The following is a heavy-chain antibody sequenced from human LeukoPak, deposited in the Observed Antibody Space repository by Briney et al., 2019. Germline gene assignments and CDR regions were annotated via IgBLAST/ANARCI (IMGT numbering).Heavy chain of an antibody. CDR2: ISWNSGSI. V-gene: IGHV3-9*01. Sequence: GGSLRLFCAASGFTFDDYAMHWVRHAPGKGLEGASGISWNSGSIGYADSVKGRFTICRDNAKNSLYLQMNSLRAEDTALYYCAKYPLNRYSGYDNDSSGDWYFDLWGRGTLVTVSS. J-gene: IGHJ2*01. CDR1: GFTFDDYA. CDR3: AKYPLNRYSGYDNDSSGDWYFDL. D-gene: IGHD5-12*01.